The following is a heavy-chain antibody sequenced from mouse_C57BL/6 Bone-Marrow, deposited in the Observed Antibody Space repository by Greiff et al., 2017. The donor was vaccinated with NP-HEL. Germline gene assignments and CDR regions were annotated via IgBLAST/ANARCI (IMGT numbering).Heavy chain of an antibody. Sequence: VQLQQSVAELVRPGASVKLSCTASGFNIKNTYMHWVKQRPEQGLEWIGRLDPANGNTKYAPKFQGKATITADTSSNTAYLQLSSLTSEDTAIYYCARTLFITTVVATNFDYWGQGTTLTVSS. V-gene: IGHV14-3*01. J-gene: IGHJ2*01. CDR3: ARTLFITTVVATNFDY. CDR2: LDPANGNT. CDR1: GFNIKNTY. D-gene: IGHD1-1*01.